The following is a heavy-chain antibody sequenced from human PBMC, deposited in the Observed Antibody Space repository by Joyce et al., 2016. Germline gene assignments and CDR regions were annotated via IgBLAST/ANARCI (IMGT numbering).Heavy chain of an antibody. Sequence: EVQLVESGGGLVKPGRSLRISCTSSGFIFGDYAMNWFRQAPGKGLEWVGFIRSKAYGGTTDYAASVKGRFTISRDDSKSIAYLQMNSLKTEDTAVYYCTRIGDCSGGSCYEGWFDPWGQGTLVTVSS. D-gene: IGHD2-15*01. V-gene: IGHV3-49*05. CDR2: IRSKAYGGTT. J-gene: IGHJ5*02. CDR1: GFIFGDYA. CDR3: TRIGDCSGGSCYEGWFDP.